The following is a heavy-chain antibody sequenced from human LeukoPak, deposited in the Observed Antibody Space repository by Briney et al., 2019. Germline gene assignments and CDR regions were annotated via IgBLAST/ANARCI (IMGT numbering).Heavy chain of an antibody. Sequence: GESLKISCKGSGYSFTSYWIGWVRQMPGKGLEWMGIIYPSDSDTRYSPSFQGQVTISADKSISTAYLQWSRLKASDTAMYYCARHGGLYDILTGGLDYWGQGTLVTVSS. V-gene: IGHV5-51*01. CDR3: ARHGGLYDILTGGLDY. CDR1: GYSFTSYW. D-gene: IGHD3-9*01. CDR2: IYPSDSDT. J-gene: IGHJ4*02.